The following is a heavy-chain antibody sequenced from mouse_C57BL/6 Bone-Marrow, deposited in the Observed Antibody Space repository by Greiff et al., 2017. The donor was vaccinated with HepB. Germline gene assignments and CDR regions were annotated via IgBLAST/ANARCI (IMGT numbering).Heavy chain of an antibody. Sequence: QVQLQQSGAELVRPGASVKLSCKASGYTFTDYYINWVKQRPGQGLEWIARIYPGSGNTYYNEKFKGKATLTAEKSSSTAYMQLSSLTSEDSAVYFCARRDTTVDYYAMDYWGQGTSVTVSS. D-gene: IGHD1-1*01. CDR2: IYPGSGNT. V-gene: IGHV1-76*01. CDR1: GYTFTDYY. J-gene: IGHJ4*01. CDR3: ARRDTTVDYYAMDY.